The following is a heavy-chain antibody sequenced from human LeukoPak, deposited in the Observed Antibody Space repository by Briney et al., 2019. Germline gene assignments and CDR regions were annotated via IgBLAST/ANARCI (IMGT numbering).Heavy chain of an antibody. CDR1: GLTFSTSW. CDR3: RSVWSYSCYDY. Sequence: GGSLRLSCATSGLTFSTSWMHWVRQAPGKGLVWVSRISGNGSSTTYAGSVKGRFTISRDNAKNTLFLQMNSLRVDDTDVYYYRSVWSYSCYDYWGQGALVTVSS. CDR2: ISGNGSST. J-gene: IGHJ4*02. D-gene: IGHD2-15*01. V-gene: IGHV3-74*01.